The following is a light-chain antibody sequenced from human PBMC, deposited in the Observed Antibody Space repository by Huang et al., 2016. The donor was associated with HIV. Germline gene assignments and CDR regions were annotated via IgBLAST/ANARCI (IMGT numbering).Light chain of an antibody. Sequence: EIVMTQSPATLSVSPGERATLSCRASQNITRLAWYQHKPGQAPRLLIYDASSRATGVPARFSGGGSGTDFTLTVSSLQSDDFALYYCQQYDDWPPWTFGQGTQVDMK. CDR1: QNITR. J-gene: IGKJ1*01. CDR3: QQYDDWPPWT. V-gene: IGKV3-15*01. CDR2: DAS.